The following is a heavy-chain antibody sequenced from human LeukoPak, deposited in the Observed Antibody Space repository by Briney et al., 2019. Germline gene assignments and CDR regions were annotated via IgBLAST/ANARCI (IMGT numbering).Heavy chain of an antibody. D-gene: IGHD3-22*01. V-gene: IGHV3-30*03. CDR3: ARGLFLSGYLDAFDI. CDR1: GFTFSSYG. CDR2: ISYDGSNK. J-gene: IGHJ3*02. Sequence: GRSLRLSCAASGFTFSSYGMHWVRQAPGKGLEWVAVISYDGSNKYYADSVKGRCTISRDNSKNTLYLQMNSLRVEDTAVYYCARGLFLSGYLDAFDIWGQGTVVTVSS.